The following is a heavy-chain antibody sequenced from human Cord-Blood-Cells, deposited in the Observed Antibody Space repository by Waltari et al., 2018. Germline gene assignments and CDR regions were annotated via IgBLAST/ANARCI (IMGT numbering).Heavy chain of an antibody. Sequence: QVQLVESGGGVVQPGRSLRLSCAASGFTFSSSGIHGVRQAPGKGLEWVAVISYDGSNKYYADSVKGRFTISRDNSKNTLYLQMNSLRAEDTAVYYCAKSGEDAFDIWGQGTMVTVSS. CDR2: ISYDGSNK. V-gene: IGHV3-30*18. CDR1: GFTFSSSG. D-gene: IGHD3-10*01. J-gene: IGHJ3*02. CDR3: AKSGEDAFDI.